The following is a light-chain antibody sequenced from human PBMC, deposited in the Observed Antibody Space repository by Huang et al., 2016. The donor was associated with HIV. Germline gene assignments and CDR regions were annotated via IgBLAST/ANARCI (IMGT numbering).Light chain of an antibody. CDR3: QHGNTFLTLT. Sequence: IQMTQSPSSVSASVGDRVTITCRASLNISSGLAWYQQKPGKAPKLLISATSSLQNGVPSRFSGSGSGTDFTLTISSLQPEDFATYFCQHGNTFLTLTFGGGTKVEIK. V-gene: IGKV1D-12*01. J-gene: IGKJ4*01. CDR1: LNISSG. CDR2: ATS.